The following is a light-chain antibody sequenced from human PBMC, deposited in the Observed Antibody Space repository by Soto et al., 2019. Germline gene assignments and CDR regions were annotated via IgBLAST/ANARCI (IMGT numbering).Light chain of an antibody. CDR1: QSLTTY. Sequence: EVVMTQSPATLSVSPGGTATLSCRASQSLTTYLAWYQQKPDQAPRLLIYGISTRATDVPARFSGSGSGTEFTLTISGLQSEDFAVYYCQQYNKWPLTFGGGTKVDIK. V-gene: IGKV3-15*01. CDR3: QQYNKWPLT. CDR2: GIS. J-gene: IGKJ4*01.